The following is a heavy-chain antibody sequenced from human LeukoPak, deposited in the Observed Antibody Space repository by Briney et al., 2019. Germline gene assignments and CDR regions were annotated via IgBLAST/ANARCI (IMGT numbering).Heavy chain of an antibody. Sequence: WASVKVSCKASGGTFSNCAINWVRQAPGQGLAWMGRIIPILGIANYAQKSQGRVTITADKSTSTTYMELSSLRSEDTAVYSCARAEYSTNWYFDLWGRGTLVTVSS. J-gene: IGHJ2*01. V-gene: IGHV1-69*04. D-gene: IGHD6-13*01. CDR1: GGTFSNCA. CDR2: IIPILGIA. CDR3: ARAEYSTNWYFDL.